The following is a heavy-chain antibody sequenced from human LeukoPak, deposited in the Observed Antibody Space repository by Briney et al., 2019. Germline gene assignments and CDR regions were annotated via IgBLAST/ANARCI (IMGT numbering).Heavy chain of an antibody. CDR3: ARETNLGF. CDR1: EFTFRSYW. CDR2: IKHDGSQK. Sequence: GGSLRLSCAASEFTFRSYWMSWVRQAPGKGLEWVATIKHDGSQKYYVDSVKGRFTISRDNGKNSLYLQMNSLRAEDTAVYYRARETNLGFWGQGTLVTVSS. D-gene: IGHD2-8*01. V-gene: IGHV3-7*01. J-gene: IGHJ4*02.